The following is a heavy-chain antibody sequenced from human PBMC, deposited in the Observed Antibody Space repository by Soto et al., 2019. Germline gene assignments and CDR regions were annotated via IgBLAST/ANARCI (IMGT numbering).Heavy chain of an antibody. D-gene: IGHD2-15*01. CDR2: ISGYNGNS. Sequence: QVQLAQSGAEVKKAGASGKVSCKASGYTFTSYGISWVRQAPGQGLEWMGRISGYNGNSNYAQNLQGRVTMTTDTSTSTAYMELRSLRSDDTAVYYCAREDIQDIVVVVVAPEGLGYWGQGTLVTVSS. J-gene: IGHJ4*02. V-gene: IGHV1-18*01. CDR3: AREDIQDIVVVVVAPEGLGY. CDR1: GYTFTSYG.